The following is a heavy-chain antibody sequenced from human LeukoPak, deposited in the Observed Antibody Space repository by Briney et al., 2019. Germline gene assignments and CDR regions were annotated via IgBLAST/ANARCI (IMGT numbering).Heavy chain of an antibody. CDR1: GYSISSGYY. D-gene: IGHD6-13*01. CDR3: ARVYYSSSYDYWYFDL. CDR2: IFHSGTT. Sequence: SETLSLTCTVSGYSISSGYYWGWIRQPPGKGLEWIGSIFHSGTTYYNPSLKSRVTISVDTSKNQFSLKLSSVTAADTAVYYCARVYYSSSYDYWYFDLWGRGTLVTVSS. V-gene: IGHV4-38-2*02. J-gene: IGHJ2*01.